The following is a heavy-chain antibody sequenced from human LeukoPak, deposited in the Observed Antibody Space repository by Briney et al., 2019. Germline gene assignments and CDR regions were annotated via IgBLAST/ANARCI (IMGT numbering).Heavy chain of an antibody. J-gene: IGHJ4*02. D-gene: IGHD4-17*01. CDR3: AKSVTSVTTASLDY. Sequence: GRSLRLSCAASGFTFSSYGMHWVRQAPGKGLEWVAVISYDGNNKYYADSVKGRFTISRDNSKNTLYVQMNSLRAEDTAVYYCAKSVTSVTTASLDYWGQGTLVTVSS. CDR1: GFTFSSYG. CDR2: ISYDGNNK. V-gene: IGHV3-30*18.